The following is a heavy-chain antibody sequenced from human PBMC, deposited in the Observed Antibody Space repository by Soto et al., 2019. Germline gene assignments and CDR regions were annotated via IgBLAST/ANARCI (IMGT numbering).Heavy chain of an antibody. D-gene: IGHD3-10*01. CDR3: AKDKGDRVARFGELLVSQIYYYYGMDV. Sequence: QVQLVESGGGVVQPGRSLRLSCAASGFTFSSYGMHWVRQAPGKGLEWVAVISYDGSNKYYADSVKGRFTISRDNSKNTLYLQMNSLRAEDTAVYYCAKDKGDRVARFGELLVSQIYYYYGMDVWGQGTTVTVSS. V-gene: IGHV3-30*18. CDR1: GFTFSSYG. J-gene: IGHJ6*02. CDR2: ISYDGSNK.